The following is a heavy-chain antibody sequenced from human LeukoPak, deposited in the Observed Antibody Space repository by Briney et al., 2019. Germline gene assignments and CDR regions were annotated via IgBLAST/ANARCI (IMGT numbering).Heavy chain of an antibody. D-gene: IGHD6-19*01. Sequence: ASVKVSCKASGYTFTSYGISWVRQAPGQGLEWMGWISAYNGNTNYAQKLQGRVTMTTDTSTSTAYMELSRLRSDDTAVYYCARAVAGTRGTFDWFDPWGQGTLVTVSS. CDR3: ARAVAGTRGTFDWFDP. J-gene: IGHJ5*02. CDR1: GYTFTSYG. V-gene: IGHV1-18*01. CDR2: ISAYNGNT.